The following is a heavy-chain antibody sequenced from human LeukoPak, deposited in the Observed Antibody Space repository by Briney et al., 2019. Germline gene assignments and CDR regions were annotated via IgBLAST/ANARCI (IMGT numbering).Heavy chain of an antibody. CDR2: IHHSGST. Sequence: PSETLSLTCAISGGSISSNNWWNWVRQSPGKGLEWIGEIHHSGSTNYSPSLRSRLTMSVDKSNNQFSLKLTSVTAADTAVYYCARDGGAYSGSGSFYNWFDSWGQGTLVTVSS. D-gene: IGHD3-10*01. CDR1: GGSISSNNW. J-gene: IGHJ5*01. CDR3: ARDGGAYSGSGSFYNWFDS. V-gene: IGHV4-4*02.